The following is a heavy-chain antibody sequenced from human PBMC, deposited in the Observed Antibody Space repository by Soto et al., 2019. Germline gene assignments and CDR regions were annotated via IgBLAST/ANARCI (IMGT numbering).Heavy chain of an antibody. J-gene: IGHJ4*02. Sequence: ASLKVSCKASGSTFTSSYIHWVRQPPGQGLEWMGIINPSGGSTNYAQKFQGRVIMTRDTSTSTVYMDPSSLRSEDTAVYYCARGQYYFDSWGQGTLVTVSS. CDR2: INPSGGST. CDR3: ARGQYYFDS. V-gene: IGHV1-46*01. CDR1: GSTFTSSY.